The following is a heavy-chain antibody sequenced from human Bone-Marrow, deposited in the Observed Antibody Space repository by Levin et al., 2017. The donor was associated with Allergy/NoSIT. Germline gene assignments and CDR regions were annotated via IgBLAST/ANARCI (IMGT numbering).Heavy chain of an antibody. V-gene: IGHV3-21*06. CDR2: ISGGSSRI. J-gene: IGHJ6*02. D-gene: IGHD3-16*01. CDR1: GLSFSNYD. CDR3: ASWAMFYYDGSDFDYFYYGMEV. Sequence: LSLTCAASGLSFSNYDMNWVRQAPGKGLEWVSSISGGSSRIYYADSVKGRFTISRDNANNSLYLQMNSLRVEDTAVYFCASWAMFYYDGSDFDYFYYGMEVWGQGTTVTVSS.